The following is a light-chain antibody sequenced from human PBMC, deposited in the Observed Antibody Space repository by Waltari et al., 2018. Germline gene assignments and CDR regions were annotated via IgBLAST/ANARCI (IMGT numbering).Light chain of an antibody. CDR3: QQYYRVPLT. J-gene: IGKJ4*01. Sequence: DIVMTQSPDSLAVSLGERATINCKSSQGILDGSNNRNSLAWYQQKPGQSPNLLISWASTRESGFPDRFSGSRSGTDFSLTISSLQAEDVAVYYCQQYYRVPLTFGGGTKIEIK. CDR2: WAS. V-gene: IGKV4-1*01. CDR1: QGILDGSNNRNS.